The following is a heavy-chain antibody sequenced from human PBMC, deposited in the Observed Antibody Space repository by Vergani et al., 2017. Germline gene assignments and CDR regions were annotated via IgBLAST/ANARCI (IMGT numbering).Heavy chain of an antibody. V-gene: IGHV3-21*01. CDR2: ISSSSSYI. CDR3: ASEERYCSSTSCQGVGAFDI. D-gene: IGHD2-2*01. Sequence: EVQLVESGGGLVKPGGSLRLPCAASGFTFSSYSMNWVRQAPGKGLEWVSSISSSSSYIYYADSVKGRFTISRDNAKNSLYLQMNSLRAEDTAVYYCASEERYCSSTSCQGVGAFDIWGEGTMVTVSS. J-gene: IGHJ3*02. CDR1: GFTFSSYS.